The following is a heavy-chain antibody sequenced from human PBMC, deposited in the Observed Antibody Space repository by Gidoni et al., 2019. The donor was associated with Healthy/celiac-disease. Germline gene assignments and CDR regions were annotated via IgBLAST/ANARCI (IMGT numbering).Heavy chain of an antibody. CDR3: AKDKDFWSGYPYYYGMDV. CDR2: IGGSGGST. CDR1: GVTFSSYA. D-gene: IGHD3-3*01. Sequence: VQHGGSLRLPWGASGVTFSSYARSWVRQAPGKGLEWVSAIGGSGGSTYYADSVKCRFTISRDNSTNTLYLQMNSLRAEDTAVYYCAKDKDFWSGYPYYYGMDVWGQGTTVTVSS. J-gene: IGHJ6*02. V-gene: IGHV3-23*01.